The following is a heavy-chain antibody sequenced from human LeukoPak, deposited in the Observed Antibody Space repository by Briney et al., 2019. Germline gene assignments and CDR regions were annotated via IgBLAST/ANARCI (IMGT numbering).Heavy chain of an antibody. CDR3: ARSGATTFRYYYYGMDV. D-gene: IGHD1-26*01. J-gene: IGHJ6*02. Sequence: GGSLRLSCAASGFTFSSYEMNWVRQAPGKGLEWVSYISSSGSTIYYADSVKGRFTISRDNAKNSLYLQMNSLRAEDTAVYYCARSGATTFRYYYYGMDVWGQGTTVTVSS. CDR1: GFTFSSYE. V-gene: IGHV3-48*03. CDR2: ISSSGSTI.